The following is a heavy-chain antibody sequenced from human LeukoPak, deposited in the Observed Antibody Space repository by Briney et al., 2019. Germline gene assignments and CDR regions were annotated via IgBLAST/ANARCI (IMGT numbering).Heavy chain of an antibody. CDR3: ARDGSSGQQHTYDY. CDR1: GYSFTGYY. CDR2: INNNSGGT. Sequence: GASVKVSCKASGYSFTGYYMHWVRQAPGQGLEWMGWINNNSGGTNYAQKFQGRVTMTRDTSIRTAYMDLCRLRSDDTAVYYCARDGSSGQQHTYDYWGQGTLVTVSS. J-gene: IGHJ4*02. D-gene: IGHD6-19*01. V-gene: IGHV1-2*02.